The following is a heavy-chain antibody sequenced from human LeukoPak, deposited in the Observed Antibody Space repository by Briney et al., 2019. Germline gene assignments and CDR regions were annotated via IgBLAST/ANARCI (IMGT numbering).Heavy chain of an antibody. V-gene: IGHV3-74*01. J-gene: IGHJ4*02. CDR2: INSDGSTT. Sequence: TGGSLRLSCVASGFTFSSYWMHWVRQAPGKGLVWASRINSDGSTTSYADSVKGRFTISRDNAKNTLYLQMNSLRAEDTAVYYCARDRPVVCSSTSCYPRFDYWGLGTLVTVSS. CDR3: ARDRPVVCSSTSCYPRFDY. CDR1: GFTFSSYW. D-gene: IGHD2-2*01.